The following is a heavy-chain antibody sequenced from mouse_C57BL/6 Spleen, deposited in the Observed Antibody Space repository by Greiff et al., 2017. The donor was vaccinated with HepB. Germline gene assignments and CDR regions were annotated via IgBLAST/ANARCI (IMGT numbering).Heavy chain of an antibody. Sequence: DVKLQESGGGLVQPKGSLKLSCAASGFSFNTYAMNWVRQAPGKGLEWVARIRSKSNNYATYYADSVKDRFTISRDDSESMLYLQMNNLKTEDTAMYYCVRAYYSNYFDVWGTGTTVTVSS. CDR2: IRSKSNNYAT. CDR1: GFSFNTYA. V-gene: IGHV10-1*01. J-gene: IGHJ1*03. D-gene: IGHD2-5*01. CDR3: VRAYYSNYFDV.